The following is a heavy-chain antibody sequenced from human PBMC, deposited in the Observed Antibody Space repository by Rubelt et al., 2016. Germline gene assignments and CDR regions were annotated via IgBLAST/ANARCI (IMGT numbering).Heavy chain of an antibody. V-gene: IGHV3-64*04. Sequence: QLVESGGGLVQPGGSLRLSCSASGFTFSSCAMYWVRQAPGKGLEYVSGVSSNGGSTYYADSVKGRFTISRDNSKNTLYLQMNSLRAEDTAVYYCAKDHSSSWYEKNFDYWGQGTLVTVSS. J-gene: IGHJ4*02. CDR2: VSSNGGST. CDR1: GFTFSSCA. CDR3: AKDHSSSWYEKNFDY. D-gene: IGHD6-13*01.